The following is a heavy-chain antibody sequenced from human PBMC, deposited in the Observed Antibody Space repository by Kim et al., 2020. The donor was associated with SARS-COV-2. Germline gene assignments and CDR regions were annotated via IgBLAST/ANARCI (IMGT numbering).Heavy chain of an antibody. Sequence: SETLSRTCSVSGGSISSYGYYWGWIRQPPGKGLEWIGSISYSGITYYNPSLESRLTMSVDASNNQFSLRLNSVTAADTAVYYCARLGEYTSSHDTFDAWGQGTLVSVSS. J-gene: IGHJ3*01. V-gene: IGHV4-39*01. CDR3: ARLGEYTSSHDTFDA. CDR2: ISYSGIT. CDR1: GGSISSYGYY. D-gene: IGHD6-6*01.